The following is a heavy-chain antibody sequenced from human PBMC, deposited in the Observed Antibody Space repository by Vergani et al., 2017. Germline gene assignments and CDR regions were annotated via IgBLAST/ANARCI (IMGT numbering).Heavy chain of an antibody. V-gene: IGHV4-59*11. D-gene: IGHD2-2*01. CDR3: ARDKVVVVPAASYYYYYGMDV. J-gene: IGHJ6*02. CDR1: GGSISSHY. CDR2: IYYNGST. Sequence: QVQLQESGQGLVKPSETLSLTCTVSGGSISSHYWRWIRQPPGKGLEWFGYIYYNGSTNDNPSIKSRGTISVDTSKNQFALKLSSVTAADTAVYYCARDKVVVVPAASYYYYYGMDVWGQGTTVTVSS.